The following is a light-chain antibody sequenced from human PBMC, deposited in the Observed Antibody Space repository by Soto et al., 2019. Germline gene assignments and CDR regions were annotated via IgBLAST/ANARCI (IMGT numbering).Light chain of an antibody. CDR1: HSINIY. J-gene: IGKJ4*01. Sequence: DIQMTQSPSSLSASVGDSVTITFGASHSINIYLSCYQQKPGKAPKLLINVASTLQGGVPSRFSGSGSGTEFTLAISSLQPEDSATYYCQQSFSTPQTFGGGTKVDI. V-gene: IGKV1-39*01. CDR3: QQSFSTPQT. CDR2: VAS.